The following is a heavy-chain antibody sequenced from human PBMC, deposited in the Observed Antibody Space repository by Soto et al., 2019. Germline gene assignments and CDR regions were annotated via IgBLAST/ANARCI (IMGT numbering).Heavy chain of an antibody. CDR1: GGSISSRDSY. Sequence: LSLTCTVSGGSISSRDSYWGWIRQPPGKGLEWIGSFHYSGSTYYNPSLKSRVTISVDTSKNQLSLRVTSVTAADTAVYYCARGFGRSHFDYWGQETLVTVSS. CDR2: FHYSGST. D-gene: IGHD3-16*01. V-gene: IGHV4-39*01. J-gene: IGHJ4*02. CDR3: ARGFGRSHFDY.